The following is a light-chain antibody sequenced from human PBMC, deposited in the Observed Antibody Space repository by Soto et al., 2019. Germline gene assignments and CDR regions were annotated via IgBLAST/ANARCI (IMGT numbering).Light chain of an antibody. J-gene: IGKJ1*01. Sequence: EIVLTQSPGTLSLSPGERATLSCRASQSVSSSSLAWYQQKPGQAPRLLIYGASSRATGITDRFSGSGSGTDFTLTISRLEPEDFAVYYCQQSGSSPWTFGQGTNVEIK. V-gene: IGKV3-20*01. CDR1: QSVSSSS. CDR3: QQSGSSPWT. CDR2: GAS.